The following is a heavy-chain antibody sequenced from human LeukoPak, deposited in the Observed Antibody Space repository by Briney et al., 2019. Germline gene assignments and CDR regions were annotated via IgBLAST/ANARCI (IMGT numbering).Heavy chain of an antibody. CDR3: VGSGWNGGPFDS. CDR2: MYYGGST. D-gene: IGHD6-19*01. J-gene: IGHJ4*02. CDR1: GGSISSSSYY. V-gene: IGHV4-39*07. Sequence: SETLSLTCTVSGGSISSSSYYWGWIRQPPGKGLEWIGSMYYGGSTYYSPSLKSRVTISVDTSEIQFSLKLNSVTAADTAVYYCVGSGWNGGPFDSWGQGTLVTVSS.